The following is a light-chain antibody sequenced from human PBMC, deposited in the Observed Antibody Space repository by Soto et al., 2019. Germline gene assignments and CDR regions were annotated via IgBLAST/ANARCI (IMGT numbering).Light chain of an antibody. CDR3: QQRSAWPFT. CDR2: DAS. J-gene: IGKJ4*01. CDR1: QTVSND. Sequence: IVLTQSPATLSLSPGERASLSCRASQTVSNDFSCYQVRPGHPPRLLLFDASTRATGVPPRFGGSRSGSDFTLTISRLDLEDFAFYYCQQRSAWPFTFGGGT. V-gene: IGKV3-11*01.